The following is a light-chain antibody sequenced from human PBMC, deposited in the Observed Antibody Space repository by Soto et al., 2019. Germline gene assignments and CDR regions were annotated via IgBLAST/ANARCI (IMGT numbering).Light chain of an antibody. V-gene: IGKV1-9*01. CDR2: AAS. CDR1: EDISSY. Sequence: IHLTQSPSSLSASVGDRVTFTCHASEDISSYLVWYQQKPGAAPKLLIYAASALHSGVPSRFSGSGSGTDFTLTISSLHPEDFAVYFCQQFKDYPITFGQGTRLEIK. CDR3: QQFKDYPIT. J-gene: IGKJ5*01.